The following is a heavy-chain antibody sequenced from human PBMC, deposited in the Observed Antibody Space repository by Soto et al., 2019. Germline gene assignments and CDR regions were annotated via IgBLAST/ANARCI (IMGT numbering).Heavy chain of an antibody. J-gene: IGHJ4*02. Sequence: VQLVESGGGVVQPGRSLRLSCAASGFTFSDYAMHWVRQAPGKGLEWVAVVSHDGRNTHYADSVKGRFTISRDSSKNTVSLEMAGLRAEDTAVDYCAKGGRQWLVTSDFNYWGQGALVPVSS. CDR3: AKGGRQWLVTSDFNY. CDR2: VSHDGRNT. D-gene: IGHD6-19*01. CDR1: GFTFSDYA. V-gene: IGHV3-30*18.